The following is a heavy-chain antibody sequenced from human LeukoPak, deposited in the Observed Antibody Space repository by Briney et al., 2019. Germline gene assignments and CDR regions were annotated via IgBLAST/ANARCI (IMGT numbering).Heavy chain of an antibody. J-gene: IGHJ6*03. Sequence: SVKVSCKASGGTFSSYAISWVRQAPGQGLEWMGGIIPIFGTANYAQKFQGRVTITADESTSTAYMELSSLRSEDTAVYYCAGSSTSRLSMDVWGKGTMVTVSS. CDR1: GGTFSSYA. D-gene: IGHD2-2*01. V-gene: IGHV1-69*01. CDR2: IIPIFGTA. CDR3: AGSSTSRLSMDV.